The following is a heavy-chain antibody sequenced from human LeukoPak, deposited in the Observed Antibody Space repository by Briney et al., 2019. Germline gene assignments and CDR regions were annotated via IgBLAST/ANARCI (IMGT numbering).Heavy chain of an antibody. J-gene: IGHJ6*03. V-gene: IGHV4-59*01. CDR3: ARAYYGSGSTYSAGYYYYYMDV. CDR2: IYYSGST. D-gene: IGHD3-10*01. Sequence: SETLSLTCTVSGGSISSYYWSWIRQPPGKGLEWIGYIYYSGSTNYNPSLKSRVTISVDTSKNQFSLKLSSVTAADTAVYYCARAYYGSGSTYSAGYYYYYMDVWGKGTTVTVSS. CDR1: GGSISSYY.